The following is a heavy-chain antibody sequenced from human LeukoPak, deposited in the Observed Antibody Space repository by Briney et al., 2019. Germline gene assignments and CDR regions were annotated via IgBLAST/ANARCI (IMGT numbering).Heavy chain of an antibody. Sequence: ASVKVSCKASGYTFTAYYIHWVRQDPGQGLEWMGSINPNSGGTNYALKFRGRVTMTRDTSISTASMELSRLISDDTAVSYCARPQDHGGNVENFNIWGQGTMVTVSS. V-gene: IGHV1-2*02. J-gene: IGHJ3*02. CDR2: INPNSGGT. CDR1: GYTFTAYY. D-gene: IGHD4-23*01. CDR3: ARPQDHGGNVENFNI.